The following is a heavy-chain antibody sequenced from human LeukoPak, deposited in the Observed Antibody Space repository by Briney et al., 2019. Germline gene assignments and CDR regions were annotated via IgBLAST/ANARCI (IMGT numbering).Heavy chain of an antibody. Sequence: ASVKVSCKASGYTFSSYGISWVRQAPGQGLEWMGWISAYNGNTNYAQKVQGRVSMTTDTSTSIAYMELRSLKSDDTAIYYCARQSTGGSYYATYLQQWGQGTLVTVSS. CDR2: ISAYNGNT. D-gene: IGHD1-26*01. CDR1: GYTFSSYG. J-gene: IGHJ1*01. CDR3: ARQSTGGSYYATYLQQ. V-gene: IGHV1-18*01.